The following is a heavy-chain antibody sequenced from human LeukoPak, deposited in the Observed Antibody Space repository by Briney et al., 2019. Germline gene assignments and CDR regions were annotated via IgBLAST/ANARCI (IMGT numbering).Heavy chain of an antibody. D-gene: IGHD3-3*01. CDR3: ASLYYDFWSGYYNRPYYYYGMDV. V-gene: IGHV4-34*01. CDR2: INHSGST. J-gene: IGHJ6*02. Sequence: SENLSLTCAVYGGSFSGYYWSWIRQPPGKGLEWIGEINHSGSTNYNPSLKSRVTISVDTSKNQFSLKLSSVTAADTAVYYCASLYYDFWSGYYNRPYYYYGMDVWGQGTTVTVSS. CDR1: GGSFSGYY.